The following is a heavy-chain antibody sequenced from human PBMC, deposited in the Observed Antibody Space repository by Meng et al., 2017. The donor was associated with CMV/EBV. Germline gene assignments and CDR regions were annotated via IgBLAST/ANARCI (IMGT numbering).Heavy chain of an antibody. J-gene: IGHJ3*02. CDR2: IKQDGSEE. Sequence: GESLKISCAASGFTFSSYWMSWVRQAPGKGLEWVANIKQDGSEEYYVDSVKGRFTISRDNAKNSLYLQMNSLRAEDTAVYYCARLFTDAFDIWGQGTMVTVSS. D-gene: IGHD3-10*01. V-gene: IGHV3-7*01. CDR1: GFTFSSYW. CDR3: ARLFTDAFDI.